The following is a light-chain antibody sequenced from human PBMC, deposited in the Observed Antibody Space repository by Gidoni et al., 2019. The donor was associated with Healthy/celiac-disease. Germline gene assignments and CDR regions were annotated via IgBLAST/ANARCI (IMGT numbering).Light chain of an antibody. CDR3: NSRDSSGNQHWV. CDR1: SLRSYY. CDR2: GKN. J-gene: IGLJ3*02. Sequence: SSELTQDPAVSVAFGQTVRITCQGDSLRSYYASWYQQKPGQAPVLVIYGKNNRPSGIPDRFSGSSSGNTASLTITGAQAEDEADYYCNSRDSSGNQHWVFGGGTKLTVL. V-gene: IGLV3-19*01.